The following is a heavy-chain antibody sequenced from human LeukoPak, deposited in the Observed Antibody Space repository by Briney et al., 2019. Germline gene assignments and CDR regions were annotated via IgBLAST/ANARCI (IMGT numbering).Heavy chain of an antibody. CDR2: ISYDGSNK. V-gene: IGHV3-30*18. CDR3: AKGPLGYSGYDYHY. Sequence: PGRSLRLSCAASGFTFSSYGMHWVRQAPGKGLEWVAVISYDGSNKYYADSVKGRFTISRDNSKNTLYLQMNSLRAEDTAVHYCAKGPLGYSGYDYHYWGQGTLVTVSS. J-gene: IGHJ4*02. D-gene: IGHD5-12*01. CDR1: GFTFSSYG.